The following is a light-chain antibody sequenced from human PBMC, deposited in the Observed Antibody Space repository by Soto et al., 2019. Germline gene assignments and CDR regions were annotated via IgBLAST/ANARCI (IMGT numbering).Light chain of an antibody. J-gene: IGKJ2*01. CDR2: AAS. CDR1: QSISSY. V-gene: IGKV1-39*01. Sequence: DIQMTQSPSSLSASVGDRVTITCRASQSISSYLSWYQQKPGKAPRLLIYAASSLQSGVPSRFGGSGSGTDFTLSISSLQPEDFATYYCQQSYSTLMYTFGQGTKLEIK. CDR3: QQSYSTLMYT.